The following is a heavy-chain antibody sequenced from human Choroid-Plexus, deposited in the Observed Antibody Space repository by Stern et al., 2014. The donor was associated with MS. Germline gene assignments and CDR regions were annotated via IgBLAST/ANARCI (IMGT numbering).Heavy chain of an antibody. CDR2: VSYDGSNK. J-gene: IGHJ5*02. CDR1: GFTFGSCA. CDR3: AKDRQYLTYFFDH. V-gene: IGHV3-30*18. Sequence: LQPGRPLRLSCVASGFTFGSCAIHWVRQAPGKGLEWVAGVSYDGSNKYYADSVKGRFTISRDNSQNTLYMQMSSLRPEDTAVYYCAKDRQYLTYFFDHWGQGSLVTVSS. D-gene: IGHD2/OR15-2a*01.